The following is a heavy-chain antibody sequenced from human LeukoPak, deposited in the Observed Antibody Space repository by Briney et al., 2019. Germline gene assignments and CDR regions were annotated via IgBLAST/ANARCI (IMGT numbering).Heavy chain of an antibody. D-gene: IGHD2-8*01. V-gene: IGHV1-46*01. CDR3: ARNNGGMDV. Sequence: ASVKVSCKASGGTFISYYMHWVRQAPGQGLEWMGIINPSGGSTSYAQKFQGRVTMTRDTSTSTVYMELSSLRSEDTTVYYCARNNGGMDVWGQGTTVTVSS. J-gene: IGHJ6*02. CDR2: INPSGGST. CDR1: GGTFISYY.